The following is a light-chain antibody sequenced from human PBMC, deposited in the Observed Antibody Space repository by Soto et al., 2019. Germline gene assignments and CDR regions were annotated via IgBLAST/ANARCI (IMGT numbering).Light chain of an antibody. Sequence: EIVMTQSPGTLSVSPGERATLSCRASQSVTSDLAWYQQKPGQAPRLLIYDASTRAATIPARFSGSGSGTEFTLTISSLQSEDFAVYYCQQYNDWPRTFGQGTKVDIK. CDR3: QQYNDWPRT. J-gene: IGKJ1*01. V-gene: IGKV3-15*01. CDR2: DAS. CDR1: QSVTSD.